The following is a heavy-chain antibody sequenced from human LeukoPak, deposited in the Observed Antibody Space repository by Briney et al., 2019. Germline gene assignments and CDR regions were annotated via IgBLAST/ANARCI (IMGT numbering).Heavy chain of an antibody. J-gene: IGHJ3*02. D-gene: IGHD3-3*01. V-gene: IGHV3-7*01. CDR2: IKQDGSEK. CDR1: GFTFSSYW. CDR3: ARDGDWSGWANDAFDI. Sequence: GGSLRLSCAASGFTFSSYWISWVRQAPGEGLEWVANIKQDGSEKYYVDSVKGRFTISRDNAKNSLYLQMNSLRAEDTAVYYCARDGDWSGWANDAFDIWGQGTMVTVSS.